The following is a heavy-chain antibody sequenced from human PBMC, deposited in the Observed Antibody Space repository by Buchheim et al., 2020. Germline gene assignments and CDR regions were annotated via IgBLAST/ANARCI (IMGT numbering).Heavy chain of an antibody. D-gene: IGHD3-10*01. CDR3: AGESVWRGSERRFDY. Sequence: QVQLQESGPGLVTPSGTLSLACGVSGDSISTNYWWSWVRQPPGKGLEWIGEIYLSGTTVYNPSLKSRVTISVDKSKNQFSLKVESVTAADTAYYYCAGESVWRGSERRFDYWGQG. J-gene: IGHJ4*02. V-gene: IGHV4-4*02. CDR2: IYLSGTT. CDR1: GDSISTNYW.